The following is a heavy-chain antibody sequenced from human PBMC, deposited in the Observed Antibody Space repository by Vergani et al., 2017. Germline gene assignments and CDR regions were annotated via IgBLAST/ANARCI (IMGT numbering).Heavy chain of an antibody. CDR1: GGSISSSSYY. V-gene: IGHV4-39*07. CDR3: ARGRRLWTIAAAGIDY. D-gene: IGHD6-13*01. J-gene: IGHJ4*02. Sequence: QLQLQESGPGLVKPSETLSLTCTVSGGSISSSSYYWSWIRQPPGEGLEWIGEINHSGSTNYNPSLKSRVTISVDTSKNQFSLKLSSVTAADTAVYYCARGRRLWTIAAAGIDYWGQGTLVTVSS. CDR2: INHSGST.